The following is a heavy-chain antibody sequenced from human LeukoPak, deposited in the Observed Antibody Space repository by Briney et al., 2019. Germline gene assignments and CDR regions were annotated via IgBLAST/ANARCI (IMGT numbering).Heavy chain of an antibody. D-gene: IGHD3-22*01. V-gene: IGHV3-66*02. Sequence: GGSLRLSCAASGFTVNNNYMSWVRQAPGKGLEWVSFIYSGGTTYFADSVKGRFTISRDNSKNTLYLQMNSLRGEDTAVYYCARDDGSYDSSGTRYFYGMDVWGQGTTVSVSS. CDR1: GFTVNNNY. CDR3: ARDDGSYDSSGTRYFYGMDV. J-gene: IGHJ6*02. CDR2: IYSGGTT.